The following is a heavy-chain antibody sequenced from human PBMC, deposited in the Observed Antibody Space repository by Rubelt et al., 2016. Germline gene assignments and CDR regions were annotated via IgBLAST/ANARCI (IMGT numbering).Heavy chain of an antibody. Sequence: GGGLVQPGGSLRLSCAASGFTFTGYWMHWVRQAPGKGLVWVSRIINDGSTTDYADSVKGRFTISRDNAKNTLFLQMNSLRVEDTAVYYCARKYGDYGMDVWGQGTTVTVSS. D-gene: IGHD4-17*01. CDR2: IINDGSTT. CDR3: ARKYGDYGMDV. V-gene: IGHV3-74*01. J-gene: IGHJ6*02. CDR1: GFTFTGYW.